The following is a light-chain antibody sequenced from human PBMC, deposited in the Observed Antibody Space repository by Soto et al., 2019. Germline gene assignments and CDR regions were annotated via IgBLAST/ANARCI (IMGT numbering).Light chain of an antibody. Sequence: QSVLTQPPSVSGAPGQRVTISCTGSRSNIGAGYDVHWYQQLPGTAPKLLMYGTSNRPSGVPDRFSGSKSGTSASLAITGLQAEDEADYYCQSYDNSLSGHVVFGGGTKLTVL. J-gene: IGLJ2*01. V-gene: IGLV1-40*01. CDR2: GTS. CDR1: RSNIGAGYD. CDR3: QSYDNSLSGHVV.